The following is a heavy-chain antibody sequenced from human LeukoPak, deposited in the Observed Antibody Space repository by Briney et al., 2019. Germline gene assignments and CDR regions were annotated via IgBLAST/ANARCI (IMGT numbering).Heavy chain of an antibody. V-gene: IGHV4-34*01. D-gene: IGHD3-22*01. J-gene: IGHJ3*02. CDR3: ARGLDYYDSSGYYGSVAFDI. CDR1: GGSFSGYY. Sequence: SETLSLTCAVYGGSFSGYYWSWNRQPPGKGLEWIGEINHSGSTNYNPSLKSRVTISVDTSKNQFSLKLSSVTAADTAVYYCARGLDYYDSSGYYGSVAFDIWGQGTMVTLSS. CDR2: INHSGST.